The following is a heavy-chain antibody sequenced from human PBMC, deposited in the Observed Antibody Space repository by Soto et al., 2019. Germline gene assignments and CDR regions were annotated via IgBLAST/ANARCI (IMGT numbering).Heavy chain of an antibody. CDR3: AKATIPTALGTEFDY. CDR2: ISWNSGSI. V-gene: IGHV3-9*01. D-gene: IGHD3-16*01. J-gene: IGHJ4*02. Sequence: DVQLVESGGGLVQPGRSLRLSCAASGFTFDDYAMHWVRQAPGKGLEWVSGISWNSGSIGYADSVKGRFTISRDNAKNSLYLQMNSLRAEDTALYYCAKATIPTALGTEFDYWGQGTLVTVSS. CDR1: GFTFDDYA.